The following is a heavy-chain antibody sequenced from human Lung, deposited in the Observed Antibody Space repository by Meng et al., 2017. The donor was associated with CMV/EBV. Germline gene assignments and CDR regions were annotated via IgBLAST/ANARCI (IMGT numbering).Heavy chain of an antibody. D-gene: IGHD3-10*01. CDR3: ATGATLDY. J-gene: IGHJ4*02. V-gene: IGHV3-21*01. CDR2: ISSTSAYI. CDR1: GFTFSSYR. Sequence: GEXXKISCAASGFTFSSYRINWVRQASGKGLEWVASISSTSAYIYYAESVEGRFIISRDNAKSSLYLTMDNLAVEDTAVYYCATGATLDYWGQGTLVTVSS.